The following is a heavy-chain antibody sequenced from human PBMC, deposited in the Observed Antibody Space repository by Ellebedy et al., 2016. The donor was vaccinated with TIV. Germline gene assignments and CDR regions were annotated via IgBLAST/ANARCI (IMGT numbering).Heavy chain of an antibody. Sequence: GESLKISCAASGFSFTTYSMNWVRQAPGKGLEWISYISHSSITIKYADSVKGRFTVSRGNSKNSLYLQMNSLRVEDTALYYCARDMGWGNERINDAFDIWGQGTTVTVSS. J-gene: IGHJ3*02. V-gene: IGHV3-48*04. CDR1: GFSFTTYS. CDR3: ARDMGWGNERINDAFDI. CDR2: ISHSSITI. D-gene: IGHD7-27*01.